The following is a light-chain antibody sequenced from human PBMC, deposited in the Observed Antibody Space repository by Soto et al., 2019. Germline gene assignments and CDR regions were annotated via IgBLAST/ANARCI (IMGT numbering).Light chain of an antibody. V-gene: IGKV1-27*01. J-gene: IGKJ4*01. CDR2: AAS. Sequence: DIQMTQSPSSLSASVGDRVTITCRASQGISNFLAWYQQRPGKVPKLLIYAASTLQSGVPSRFSGSGSGTDCTLTISSLQPEDVATYSCQKYNSAPHTFGGGTKVEIK. CDR1: QGISNF. CDR3: QKYNSAPHT.